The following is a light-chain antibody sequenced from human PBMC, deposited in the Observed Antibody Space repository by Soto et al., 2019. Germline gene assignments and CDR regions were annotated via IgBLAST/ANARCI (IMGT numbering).Light chain of an antibody. J-gene: IGLJ3*02. Sequence: QSVLTQPPSVSGAPGQRVTISCTGSSSNIGAGYDVHWYQQLPGTAPKLLIYGNSNRPSGVPYRFSGSKSGTSASLAITGLQAEDGADYYCQSYDSSLSGWVFGGGTKLTVL. CDR1: SSNIGAGYD. V-gene: IGLV1-40*01. CDR3: QSYDSSLSGWV. CDR2: GNS.